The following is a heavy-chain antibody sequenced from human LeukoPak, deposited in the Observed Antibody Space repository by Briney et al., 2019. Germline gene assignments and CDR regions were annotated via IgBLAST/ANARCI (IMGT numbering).Heavy chain of an antibody. D-gene: IGHD3-22*01. CDR3: ARRALKYYYDSSGYYSGAFDI. Sequence: SETLSLTCTVSGGSISSYYWSWIRQPPGKGLEWIGYIYYSGSTNYNPSLKSRVTISVDTSKNQFSLKLSSVTAADTAVYYCARRALKYYYDSSGYYSGAFDIWGQGTMVTVSS. CDR1: GGSISSYY. J-gene: IGHJ3*02. CDR2: IYYSGST. V-gene: IGHV4-59*01.